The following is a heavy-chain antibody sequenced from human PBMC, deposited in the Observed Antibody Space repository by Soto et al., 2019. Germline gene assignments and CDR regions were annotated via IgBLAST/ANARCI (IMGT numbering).Heavy chain of an antibody. CDR1: GGSFSGYQ. D-gene: IGHD3-10*01. Sequence: QVQLQQWGAGLLKPSETLSLTCAVYGGSFSGYQWTWIRQTPGTGLEWIGEIKDTGNINYNPSLKSRVTIFIDTPKKQISLKLSSVTAADTAVYYCARGLIVWFGELSRRGGYYYDMDVWGKGTTVTVSS. V-gene: IGHV4-34*01. J-gene: IGHJ6*03. CDR3: ARGLIVWFGELSRRGGYYYDMDV. CDR2: IKDTGNI.